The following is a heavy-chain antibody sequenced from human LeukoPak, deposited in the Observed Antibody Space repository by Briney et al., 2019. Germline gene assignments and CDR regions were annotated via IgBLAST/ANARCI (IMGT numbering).Heavy chain of an antibody. Sequence: ASVKVSCKASGYTFTGYYIHWVRQAPGQGLEWMGWIKPSSGGTNYAQNFQGRVTMTRDTSINTAYMELSRLRSDDTAVYYCARDLMVRGPMDVWGKGTAVTVSS. CDR1: GYTFTGYY. CDR3: ARDLMVRGPMDV. J-gene: IGHJ6*03. D-gene: IGHD3-10*01. V-gene: IGHV1-2*02. CDR2: IKPSSGGT.